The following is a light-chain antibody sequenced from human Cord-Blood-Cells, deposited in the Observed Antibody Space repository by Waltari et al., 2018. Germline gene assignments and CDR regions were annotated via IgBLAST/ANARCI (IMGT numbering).Light chain of an antibody. J-gene: IGLJ3*02. CDR1: SSNIGSNY. Sequence: QSVLTQPPSASGTPGQRVTISCSGSSSNIGSNYVYWYQQLQGTAPKLLIYRNYQRPSGVPDRFSGSKSGTSASLAISGLRSEDEADYYCAAWDDSLSGRVFGGGTKLTVL. CDR2: RNY. V-gene: IGLV1-47*01. CDR3: AAWDDSLSGRV.